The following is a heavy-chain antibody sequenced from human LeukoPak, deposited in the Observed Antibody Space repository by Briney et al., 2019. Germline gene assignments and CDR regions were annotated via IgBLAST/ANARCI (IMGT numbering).Heavy chain of an antibody. CDR1: GFTFSSYE. V-gene: IGHV3-23*01. Sequence: GGSLRLSCAASGFTFSSYEMSWVRQAPGKGLGWVSAISGSGGTTYYADSVKGRFTISRDNSKSTLYLQINSLTAEDTAVYYCAKDHLPGIVVADRDYWGQGTLVTVSS. CDR2: ISGSGGTT. CDR3: AKDHLPGIVVADRDY. D-gene: IGHD6-19*01. J-gene: IGHJ4*02.